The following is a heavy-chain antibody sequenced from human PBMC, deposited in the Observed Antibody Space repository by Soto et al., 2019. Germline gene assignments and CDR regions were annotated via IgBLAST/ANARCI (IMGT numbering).Heavy chain of an antibody. CDR1: GYTFTSYY. D-gene: IGHD3-3*01. CDR3: ARXAALRFLEWQQVNGMDV. J-gene: IGHJ6*02. Sequence: ASVKVSCKASGYTFTSYYMHWVRQAPGQGLEWMGVINPSGGSTSYAQKFQGRVTMTRDTSTSTVYMELSSLRSEDTAVYYCARXAALRFLEWQQVNGMDVWGQGTTVTVSS. V-gene: IGHV1-46*01. CDR2: INPSGGST.